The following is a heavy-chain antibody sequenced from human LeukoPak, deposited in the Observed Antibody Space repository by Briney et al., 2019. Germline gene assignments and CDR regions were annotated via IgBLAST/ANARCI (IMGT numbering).Heavy chain of an antibody. Sequence: GGSLRLSCAASGFTFSDYSMHWVRQAPGKGLEWVGRVRNRANTYTTNYAASVKGRFTISRDDPMNSLYLQMNSLKTEDTAVYYCVRVWRGYYFDYWGQGTLVTVSS. V-gene: IGHV3-72*01. CDR3: VRVWRGYYFDY. D-gene: IGHD3-10*01. CDR1: GFTFSDYS. J-gene: IGHJ4*02. CDR2: VRNRANTYTT.